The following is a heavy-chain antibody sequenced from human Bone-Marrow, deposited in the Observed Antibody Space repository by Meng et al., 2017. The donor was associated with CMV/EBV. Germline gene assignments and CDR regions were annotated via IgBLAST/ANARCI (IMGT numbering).Heavy chain of an antibody. D-gene: IGHD2-2*02. CDR1: GFTFSDYY. J-gene: IGHJ4*02. CDR2: ISSSGSTI. CDR3: ARAYCSSTSCYTALFDY. V-gene: IGHV3-11*04. Sequence: GESLKISCAASGFTFSDYYMNWVRQAPGKGLEWVSYISSSGSTIYYADSVKGRFTISRDNAKNSLYLQMNSLRAEDTAVYYCARAYCSSTSCYTALFDYWGQGTLVTVSS.